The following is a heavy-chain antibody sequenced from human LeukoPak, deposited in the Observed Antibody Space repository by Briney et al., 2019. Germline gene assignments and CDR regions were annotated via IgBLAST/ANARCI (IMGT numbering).Heavy chain of an antibody. V-gene: IGHV4-38-2*01. Sequence: SGTLSLTCAVSGYSISSGYYWGWIRQSPGKGLEWIGSLSHSGTTYYIPSLESRVIISGDTSKNHFSLGLNSVTAADTAVYYCARHLVFVVVAATMDAFDIWGQGTMVTVSS. CDR2: LSHSGTT. D-gene: IGHD2-21*02. CDR3: ARHLVFVVVAATMDAFDI. J-gene: IGHJ3*02. CDR1: GYSISSGYY.